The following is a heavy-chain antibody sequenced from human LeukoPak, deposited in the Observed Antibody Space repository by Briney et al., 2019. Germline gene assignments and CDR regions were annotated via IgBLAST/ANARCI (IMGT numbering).Heavy chain of an antibody. Sequence: SETLSPTCTVSGGSIRSSSYYWGWIRQPPGKGLEWIGSIYSSGGTTYNPSLKSRVTISLDTSKNQFSLKLSSVTAADTAVYYCARSYSNYLSGYGVWGKGTTVTVSS. J-gene: IGHJ6*04. CDR2: IYSSGGT. D-gene: IGHD4-11*01. CDR1: GGSIRSSSYY. V-gene: IGHV4-39*07. CDR3: ARSYSNYLSGYGV.